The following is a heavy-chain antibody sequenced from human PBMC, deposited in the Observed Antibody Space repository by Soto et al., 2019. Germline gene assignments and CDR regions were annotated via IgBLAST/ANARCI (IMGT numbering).Heavy chain of an antibody. Sequence: EVQLLESGGGLVQPGGSLRLSCAASGFTFSSYAMKWVRQAPVKGLEWVSDISSSGGSGGSTHYAESVKGRFTISRDNSKNTLYLQMNSLRAEDTAVYYCAKDWRMDVWGQGTTVTVSS. V-gene: IGHV3-23*01. CDR3: AKDWRMDV. CDR1: GFTFSSYA. J-gene: IGHJ6*02. CDR2: ISSSGGSGGST.